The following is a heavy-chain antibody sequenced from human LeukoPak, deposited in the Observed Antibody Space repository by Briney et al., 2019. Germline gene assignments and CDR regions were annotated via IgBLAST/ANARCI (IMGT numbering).Heavy chain of an antibody. V-gene: IGHV4-34*01. CDR1: GGSFSGYY. CDR2: INHSGST. CDR3: AGFYSYGPDY. D-gene: IGHD5-18*01. Sequence: SETLSLTCAVYGGSFSGYYWSWIRQPPGKGPEWIGEINHSGSTNYNPSLMSRVTISVDTSKNQFSLKLSSVTAADTAVYYCAGFYSYGPDYWGQGTLVTVSS. J-gene: IGHJ4*02.